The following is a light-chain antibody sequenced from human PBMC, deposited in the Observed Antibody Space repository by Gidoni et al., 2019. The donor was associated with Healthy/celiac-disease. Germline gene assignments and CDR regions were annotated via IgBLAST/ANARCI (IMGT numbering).Light chain of an antibody. CDR1: SSDVGGYNY. J-gene: IGLJ3*02. V-gene: IGLV2-14*01. Sequence: QSARTQPASVSGSPGQAIPISCTGTSSDVGGYNYVSWYQQHPGKAPKLMISDVSNRPSGVSNRFSGSKSGNPASLTISGLQAEDEADYYCSSYTSSSTLWVFGGGTKLTVL. CDR2: DVS. CDR3: SSYTSSSTLWV.